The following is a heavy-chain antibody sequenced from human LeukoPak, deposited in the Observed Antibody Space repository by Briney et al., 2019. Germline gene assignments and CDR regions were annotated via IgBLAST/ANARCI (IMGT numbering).Heavy chain of an antibody. Sequence: GGSLRLSRAVSGFTFSSYEMNWVRQAPGKGLEWVSYISSSGFNIYYADSVKGRFTISRDNAKNSLYLQMNSLRAEDTAVYYCARESQSAYYFDSSAYEDAFDIWGQGTMVTVSS. CDR1: GFTFSSYE. CDR3: ARESQSAYYFDSSAYEDAFDI. J-gene: IGHJ3*02. CDR2: ISSSGFNI. D-gene: IGHD3-22*01. V-gene: IGHV3-48*03.